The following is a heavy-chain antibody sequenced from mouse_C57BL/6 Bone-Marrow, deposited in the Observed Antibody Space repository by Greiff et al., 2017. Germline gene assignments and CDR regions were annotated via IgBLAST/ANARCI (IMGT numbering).Heavy chain of an antibody. CDR2: IHPSDSGT. CDR1: GYTFTSYW. V-gene: IGHV1-74*01. D-gene: IGHD2-1*01. CDR3: GIEVDGNCLYYVEY. Sequence: QVQLQQPGAELVKPGASVKMSCKASGYTFTSYWMHWVKQRPGQGLEWIGRIHPSDSGTNYNQKFKGKATLTVDKSSSTAYMQLSSLTSEDSAVCYCGIEVDGNCLYYVEYWGQGTTLTVSS. J-gene: IGHJ2*01.